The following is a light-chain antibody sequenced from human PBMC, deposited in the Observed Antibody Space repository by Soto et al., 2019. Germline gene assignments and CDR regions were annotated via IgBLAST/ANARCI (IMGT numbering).Light chain of an antibody. CDR3: QQYNNWPVT. V-gene: IGKV3-15*01. J-gene: IGKJ3*01. CDR1: QSVSSN. Sequence: EIVMTQSPATLSVSPGERATLSCWASQSVSSNLAWYQQEPGQAPRLLIYGASSRATGIPSRFSGSGSGTEFTLTISSLQSEDFAVYYCQQYNNWPVTFGPGNKVDI. CDR2: GAS.